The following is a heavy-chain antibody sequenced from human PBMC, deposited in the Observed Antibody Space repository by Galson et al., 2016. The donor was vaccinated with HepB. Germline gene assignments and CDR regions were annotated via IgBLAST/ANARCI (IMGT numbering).Heavy chain of an antibody. CDR2: LSGSSTHT. Sequence: SLRLSCAASPASGFTFSTFAMSWVRQAPGKGLEWVSGLSGSSTHTYYADSVKGRFTISRDNSNNTLYLHMNNLSAEDTAVYYCAKDWRSTTVAVVVENWFDPWGQGTLVTVSS. V-gene: IGHV3-23*01. D-gene: IGHD2/OR15-2a*01. CDR1: GFTFSTFA. J-gene: IGHJ5*02. CDR3: AKDWRSTTVAVVVENWFDP.